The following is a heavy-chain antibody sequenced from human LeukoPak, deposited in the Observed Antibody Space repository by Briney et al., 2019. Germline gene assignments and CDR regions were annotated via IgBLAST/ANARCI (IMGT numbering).Heavy chain of an antibody. CDR1: GYTFTSYG. V-gene: IGHV1-18*01. D-gene: IGHD4-17*01. J-gene: IGHJ6*03. CDR3: ARCPAPNDYGDYVGSYYYYYYMDV. CDR2: ISAYNGNT. Sequence: ASVKVSCKASGYTFTSYGISWVRQAPGQGLEWMGWISAYNGNTNYAQKLQGRGTMTADTSTSTAYMELRSLRSDDTAVYYCARCPAPNDYGDYVGSYYYYYYMDVWGKGTTVTVSS.